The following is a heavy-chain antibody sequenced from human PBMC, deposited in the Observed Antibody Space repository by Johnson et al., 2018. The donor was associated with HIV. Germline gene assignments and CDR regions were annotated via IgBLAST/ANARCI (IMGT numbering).Heavy chain of an antibody. CDR3: AKGGVWEIPLGFGAVDF. J-gene: IGHJ3*01. CDR1: GFTFSRYG. Sequence: HVQLVESGGGLVQPGGSLRLSCAASGFTFSRYGMHWVRQAPGKGLEWVAFIRYDGSTKYYADSVKGRFTISRDNSKNTLFLQMNSLRDEDTAVYFCAKGGVWEIPLGFGAVDFWGQGTMVSASS. V-gene: IGHV3-30*02. CDR2: IRYDGSTK. D-gene: IGHD1-26*01.